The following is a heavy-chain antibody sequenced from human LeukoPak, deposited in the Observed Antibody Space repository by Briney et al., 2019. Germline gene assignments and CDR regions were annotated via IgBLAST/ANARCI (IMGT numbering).Heavy chain of an antibody. J-gene: IGHJ6*03. V-gene: IGHV4-39*01. CDR3: ARHGSNYNYYYYMDV. D-gene: IGHD4-11*01. CDR2: IYYSGST. Sequence: SETLSLTCTVSGGSISSSSYYWGWIRQPPGKGLEWIGSIYYSGSTYYNPSLKSRVTISVDTSKNQFSLRLSSVTAADTAVYFCARHGSNYNYYYYMDVWGKGTTVTVSS. CDR1: GGSISSSSYY.